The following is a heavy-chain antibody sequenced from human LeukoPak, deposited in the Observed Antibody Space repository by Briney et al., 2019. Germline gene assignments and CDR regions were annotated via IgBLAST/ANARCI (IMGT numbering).Heavy chain of an antibody. D-gene: IGHD2-15*01. CDR1: GYSISSGYY. CDR3: AKNGGGSCYSFCDY. CDR2: VSGNGDT. V-gene: IGHV3-23*01. Sequence: ETLSLTCTVSGYSISSGYYWGWIRQPPGKGLEWVSSVSGNGDTYYADSVKGRFTISRDNSKNTVYLQMSSLRAEDTAVYYCAKNGGGSCYSFCDYWGQGTLSPSPQ. J-gene: IGHJ4*02.